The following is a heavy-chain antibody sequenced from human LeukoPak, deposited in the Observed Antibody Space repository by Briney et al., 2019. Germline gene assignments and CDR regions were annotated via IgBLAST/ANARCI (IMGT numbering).Heavy chain of an antibody. V-gene: IGHV3-21*01. Sequence: PGGSLRLSCAASGFTFSSYGMHWVRQAPGKGLEWVSSISSSSSYIYYADSVKGRFTISRDNAKNSLYLQMNSLRAEDTAVYYCSFCGGDCLSDAFDIWGQGTMVTVSS. CDR3: SFCGGDCLSDAFDI. J-gene: IGHJ3*02. CDR2: ISSSSSYI. CDR1: GFTFSSYG. D-gene: IGHD2-21*02.